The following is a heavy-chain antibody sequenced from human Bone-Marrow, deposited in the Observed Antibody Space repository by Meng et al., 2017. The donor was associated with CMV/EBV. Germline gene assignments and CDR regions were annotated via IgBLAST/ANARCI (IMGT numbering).Heavy chain of an antibody. J-gene: IGHJ3*01. V-gene: IGHV3-21*04. CDR2: ISSSSSYI. Sequence: GESLKISCAASGFTFSSYAMSWVRQAPGKGLEWVSSISSSSSYIYYADSVKGRFTISRDNSKNTVYLQMNSLRAEDTAVYYCARGYNWNDVGAFDLWGQGTMVTVSS. CDR3: ARGYNWNDVGAFDL. CDR1: GFTFSSYA. D-gene: IGHD1-1*01.